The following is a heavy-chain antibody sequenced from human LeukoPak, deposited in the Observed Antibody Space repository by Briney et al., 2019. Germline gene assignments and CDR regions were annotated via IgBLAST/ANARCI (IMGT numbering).Heavy chain of an antibody. CDR3: AKANGDYYDSSGYYYGGYFDY. D-gene: IGHD3-22*01. CDR1: GFSFSNYG. J-gene: IGHJ4*02. V-gene: IGHV3-30*18. CDR2: ISYDGSNK. Sequence: GRSLRLSCAASGFSFSNYGMHWVRQAPGKGLEWVAVISYDGSNKYYADSVKGRFTISRDNSKNTLYLQMNSLRAEDTAVYYCAKANGDYYDSSGYYYGGYFDYWGQGTLVTVSS.